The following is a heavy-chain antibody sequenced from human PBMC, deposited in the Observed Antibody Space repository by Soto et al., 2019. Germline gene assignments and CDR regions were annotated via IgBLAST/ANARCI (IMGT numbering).Heavy chain of an antibody. CDR1: GASISSGDYY. CDR2: IYYSETT. CDR3: VTVRGSWYLDY. Sequence: QVQLQESGPGLVKPSQTLSLTCTVSGASISSGDYYWSWIRQPPGKGLEWIGYIYYSETTYYNPSLKSRLTISVVTSRNQFSLKLSSMTAADTAVYFCVTVRGSWYLDYWGQGTLVTVSS. V-gene: IGHV4-30-4*01. D-gene: IGHD6-13*01. J-gene: IGHJ4*02.